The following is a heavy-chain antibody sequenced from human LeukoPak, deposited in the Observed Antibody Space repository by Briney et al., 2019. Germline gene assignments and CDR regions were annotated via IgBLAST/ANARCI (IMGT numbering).Heavy chain of an antibody. CDR3: ARRTVATYYFDY. D-gene: IGHD4-23*01. V-gene: IGHV4-59*01. Sequence: KPSETLSLTCTVSGXSISSYYWSWIRQPPGKGREWIGYIYYSGSTDYNLTLKSRVTISLDTSKNQFSLKLSSVTAADTAVYYCARRTVATYYFDYWGQGTLVTVSS. CDR1: GXSISSYY. J-gene: IGHJ4*02. CDR2: IYYSGST.